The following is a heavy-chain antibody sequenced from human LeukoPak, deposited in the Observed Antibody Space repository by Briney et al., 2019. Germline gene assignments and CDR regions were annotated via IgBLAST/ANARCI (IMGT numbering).Heavy chain of an antibody. CDR1: GFIFRSYW. V-gene: IGHV3-7*01. D-gene: IGHD3-9*01. CDR2: IKQDGSDI. Sequence: PGGSLRLSCATSGFIFRSYWMSWVRQAPGKGLEWVANIKQDGSDIYYVDSVKGRFTISRDNAKNSLYLQMNSLGAEDAAVYYCATHDVLTGYPYFDNWGQGTLVTVSS. CDR3: ATHDVLTGYPYFDN. J-gene: IGHJ4*02.